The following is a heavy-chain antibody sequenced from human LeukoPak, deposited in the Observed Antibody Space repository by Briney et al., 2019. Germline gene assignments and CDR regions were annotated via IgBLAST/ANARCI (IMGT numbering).Heavy chain of an antibody. D-gene: IGHD2/OR15-2a*01. CDR2: INPSGGST. CDR3: ARDLAGVAARQDYFGYYYYYMDV. J-gene: IGHJ6*03. V-gene: IGHV1-46*01. Sequence: ASVKVSCKASGYTFSGYYMHWVRQAPGQGLEWMGIINPSGGSTSYAQKFQGRVTMTRDMSTSTVYMELSSLRSEDTAVYYCARDLAGVAARQDYFGYYYYYMDVWGKGTTVTVSS. CDR1: GYTFSGYY.